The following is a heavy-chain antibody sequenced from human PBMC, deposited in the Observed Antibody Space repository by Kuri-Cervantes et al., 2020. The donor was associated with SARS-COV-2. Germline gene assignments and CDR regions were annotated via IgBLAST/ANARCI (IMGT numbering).Heavy chain of an antibody. CDR2: ISWNSGSI. CDR1: GFTFSSYA. Sequence: GGSLRLSCAASGFTFSSYAMHWVRQAPGKGLEWVPGISWNSGSIGYVDSVKGRFTISRDNAKNSLYLQMNSLRAEDTAVFYCVREVTFHYYYYYTDVWGKGTTVTVSS. V-gene: IGHV3-9*01. J-gene: IGHJ6*03. CDR3: VREVTFHYYYYYTDV. D-gene: IGHD4-23*01.